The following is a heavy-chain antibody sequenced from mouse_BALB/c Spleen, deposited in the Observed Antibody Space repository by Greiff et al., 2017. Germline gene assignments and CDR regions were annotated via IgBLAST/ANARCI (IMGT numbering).Heavy chain of an antibody. V-gene: IGHV1-14*01. Sequence: VQLQQSGPELVKPGASVKMSCKASGYTFTSYVMHWVKQKPGQGLEWIGYINPYNDGTKYNEKFKGKATLTSDKSSSTAYMELSSLTSEDSAVYYCARGYGNYAGAMDYWGQGTSVTVSS. CDR3: ARGYGNYAGAMDY. CDR1: GYTFTSYV. J-gene: IGHJ4*01. CDR2: INPYNDGT. D-gene: IGHD2-10*02.